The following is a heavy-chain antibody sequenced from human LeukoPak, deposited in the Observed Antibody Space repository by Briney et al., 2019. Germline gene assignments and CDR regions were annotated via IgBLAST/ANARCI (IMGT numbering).Heavy chain of an antibody. CDR3: ARDSGQLWSM. CDR2: ISSSSSYI. J-gene: IGHJ4*02. D-gene: IGHD5-18*01. V-gene: IGHV3-21*01. Sequence: GGSLRLSCAASGFTFSSYSMNWVRQAPGKGLEWVSSISSSSSYIYYADSVKGRFTISRDNAQNSLYLQMNSLRAEDTAVYYCARDSGQLWSMWGQGTLVTVSS. CDR1: GFTFSSYS.